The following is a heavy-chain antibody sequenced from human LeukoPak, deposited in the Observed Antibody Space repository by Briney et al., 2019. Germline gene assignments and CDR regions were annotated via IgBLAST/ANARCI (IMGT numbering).Heavy chain of an antibody. V-gene: IGHV6-1*01. Sequence: SQTLSLTCAISGDSVSSNSAAWNWIRQSPSRGLEWLGRTYHRSKWYNDYAVSVKSRITINPDTSKNQFSLQLNPVTPEDTAVYYCARDPGPGSYPVDAFDIWGQGTMVTVSS. J-gene: IGHJ3*02. CDR3: ARDPGPGSYPVDAFDI. D-gene: IGHD1-26*01. CDR2: TYHRSKWYN. CDR1: GDSVSSNSAA.